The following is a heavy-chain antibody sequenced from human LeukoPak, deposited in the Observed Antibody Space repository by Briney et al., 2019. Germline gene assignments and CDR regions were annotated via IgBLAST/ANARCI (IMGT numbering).Heavy chain of an antibody. J-gene: IGHJ4*02. Sequence: PGGSLRLSCAASGFTFSSYWMHWVRQAPGKGLEWVSGISGSGGSTYYADSVKGRFTISRDNSKNTLYLQMNSLRAEDTAVYYCAKNSLMTTVTTSDHWGQGTLVTVSS. CDR3: AKNSLMTTVTTSDH. CDR2: ISGSGGST. D-gene: IGHD4-11*01. V-gene: IGHV3-23*01. CDR1: GFTFSSYW.